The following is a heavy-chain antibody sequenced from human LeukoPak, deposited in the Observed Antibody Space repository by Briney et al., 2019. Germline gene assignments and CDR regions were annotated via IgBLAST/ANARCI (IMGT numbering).Heavy chain of an antibody. CDR1: GYTFTSYA. CDR3: ARGWSIAARLGGY. J-gene: IGHJ4*02. D-gene: IGHD6-6*01. V-gene: IGHV1-3*01. Sequence: GASVKVSCKASGYTFTSYAMHWVRQAPGQRLEWMGWINAGNGNTKYSQEFQGRVTITRDTSASTAYMELSRLRSDDTAVYYCARGWSIAARLGGYWGQGTLVTVSS. CDR2: INAGNGNT.